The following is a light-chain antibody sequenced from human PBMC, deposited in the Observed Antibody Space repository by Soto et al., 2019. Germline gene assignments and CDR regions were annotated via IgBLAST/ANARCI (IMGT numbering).Light chain of an antibody. J-gene: IGLJ1*01. CDR3: SSYTSGSPYV. V-gene: IGLV2-14*01. Sequence: QSVLTQPASVSGSPGQSITISCTGTSSDVGGYNYVSWYQQHPGKAPKLMIYEVSNRPSGVSIRFSGSKSGNTASLTISGLQAEDEAEYYCSSYTSGSPYVFGTGTKVTVL. CDR2: EVS. CDR1: SSDVGGYNY.